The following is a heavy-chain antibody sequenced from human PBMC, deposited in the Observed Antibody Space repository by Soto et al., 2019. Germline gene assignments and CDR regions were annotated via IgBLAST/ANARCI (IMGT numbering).Heavy chain of an antibody. CDR3: ARVGGGAFDI. CDR1: GGSISSYY. Sequence: PSDTLSLTCNIYGGSISSYYCVWFRQPPGKGLEWIGYIYYSGSTNYNPSLKSRVTISVDTSKNQFSLKLSSVTAADTAVYYCARVGGGAFDIWGQGTMVTVS. J-gene: IGHJ3*02. V-gene: IGHV4-59*07. D-gene: IGHD3-16*01. CDR2: IYYSGST.